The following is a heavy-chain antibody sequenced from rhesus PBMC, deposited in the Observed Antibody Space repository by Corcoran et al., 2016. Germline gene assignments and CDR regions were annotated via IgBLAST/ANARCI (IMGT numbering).Heavy chain of an antibody. CDR3: ARDKGYCSGGVCYAQTYYFDY. Sequence: EVQLLESGGGLVQPGGSLRLSCVASGFTFSDHYMDWVRQAPGKGLEWVSSISGSSSTTWYPDCVKGRFPITRGSAKNTVYMQMNSLRAEDTAVYYCARDKGYCSGGVCYAQTYYFDYWGQGVLVTVSS. J-gene: IGHJ4*01. CDR2: ISGSSSTT. D-gene: IGHD2-8*01. CDR1: GFTFSDHY. V-gene: IGHV3-110*01.